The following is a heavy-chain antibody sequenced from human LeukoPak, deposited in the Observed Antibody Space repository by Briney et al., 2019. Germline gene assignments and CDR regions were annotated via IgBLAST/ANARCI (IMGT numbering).Heavy chain of an antibody. CDR1: GFTFSDYY. CDR3: ARNRYSSSPFDY. D-gene: IGHD6-6*01. V-gene: IGHV3-11*06. J-gene: IGHJ4*02. CDR2: ISGSSSYT. Sequence: GGSLRLSCAASGFTFSDYYMSWIRQAPGKGLEWVSYISGSSSYTNYADSVKGRFTISRDNAKNSLSLQMNSLRAEDTAEYYCARNRYSSSPFDYWGQGTLVTVSS.